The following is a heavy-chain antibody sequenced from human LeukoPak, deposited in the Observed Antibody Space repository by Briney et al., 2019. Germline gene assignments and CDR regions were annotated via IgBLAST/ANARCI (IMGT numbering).Heavy chain of an antibody. CDR2: ISGDGGST. J-gene: IGHJ6*02. V-gene: IGHV3-43*02. CDR1: GFTFDDYA. CDR3: AKDMGDYYYYYGMDV. Sequence: GGSLRLSCAASGFTFDDYAMHWVRQAPGKGLEWASLISGDGGSTYYADSVKGRFTISRDNSKNSLYLQMNSLRTEDTALYYCAKDMGDYYYYYGMDVWGQGTTVTVSS.